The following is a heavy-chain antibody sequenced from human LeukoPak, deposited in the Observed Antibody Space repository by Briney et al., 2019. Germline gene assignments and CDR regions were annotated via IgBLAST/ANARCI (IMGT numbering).Heavy chain of an antibody. CDR3: AKDWGASGWYNWFDP. CDR1: GFTISDHG. J-gene: IGHJ5*02. Sequence: GTSLRLSCEVSGFTISDHGMHWVRQALGKGLGWVAMISHDGSVEYYLDSVKGRLTISRDDSKNTLYLQMNSLTTEDTAMYYCAKDWGASGWYNWFDPWGQGTQVTVSS. D-gene: IGHD6-19*01. V-gene: IGHV3-30*18. CDR2: ISHDGSVE.